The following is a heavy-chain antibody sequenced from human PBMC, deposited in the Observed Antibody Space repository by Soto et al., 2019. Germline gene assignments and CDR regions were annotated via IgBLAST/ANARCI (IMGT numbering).Heavy chain of an antibody. V-gene: IGHV1-69*01. CDR2: IIPIFGTA. CDR3: ASHYAILTGYYSPLAY. J-gene: IGHJ4*02. Sequence: QVQLVQSVAEGKKPGSSVKVSCKASGGTFSSYAISWVRQAPGQGLEWMGGIIPIFGTANYAQKFQGRVTITADESTSTAYMELSSLRSEDTAVYYCASHYAILTGYYSPLAYWVQGTLVTVSS. D-gene: IGHD3-9*01. CDR1: GGTFSSYA.